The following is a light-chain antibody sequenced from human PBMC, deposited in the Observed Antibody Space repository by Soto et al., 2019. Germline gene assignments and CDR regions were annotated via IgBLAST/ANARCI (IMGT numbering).Light chain of an antibody. CDR3: LQSNSYPWT. CDR1: QDISNY. J-gene: IGKJ1*01. CDR2: DAS. Sequence: DIQMTQSPSSLSASVGDRVTITCQASQDISNYLNWYQQKPGKAPKLLIYDASNLETGVPSRFSGSGSGTEFTLTISSLQPEDVATYYCLQSNSYPWTFGQGTKVQI. V-gene: IGKV1-33*01.